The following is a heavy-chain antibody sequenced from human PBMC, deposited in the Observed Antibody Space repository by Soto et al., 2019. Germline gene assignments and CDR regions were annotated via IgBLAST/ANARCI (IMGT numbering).Heavy chain of an antibody. Sequence: QVQLVESGGGVVQTGRSLRLSCAASGFTFSSYAMHWVRQAPGKGLEWVAVISYDGSNKYYADSVKGRFTISRDNSKNTLYLQMNSLRAEDTAVYYCARDRRYCGGACYPASYYCCGMDVWGQGTTDTVSS. CDR1: GFTFSSYA. V-gene: IGHV3-30-3*01. J-gene: IGHJ6*02. CDR3: ARDRRYCGGACYPASYYCCGMDV. CDR2: ISYDGSNK. D-gene: IGHD2-21*02.